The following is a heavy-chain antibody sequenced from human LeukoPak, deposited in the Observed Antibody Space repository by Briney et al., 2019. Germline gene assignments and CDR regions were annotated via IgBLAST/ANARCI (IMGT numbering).Heavy chain of an antibody. CDR3: ARDAEGSETHSGMDV. CDR1: GFTVSSNY. Sequence: GGSLRLSCAASGFTVSSNYMNWVRQAPGKGLEWVSTIYRDGSTYYADSVRGRFTISRDNSKNTLYLRMNNLRAEDAAVYYCARDAEGSETHSGMDVWGQGTTVTVSS. V-gene: IGHV3-53*01. D-gene: IGHD3-10*01. J-gene: IGHJ6*02. CDR2: IYRDGST.